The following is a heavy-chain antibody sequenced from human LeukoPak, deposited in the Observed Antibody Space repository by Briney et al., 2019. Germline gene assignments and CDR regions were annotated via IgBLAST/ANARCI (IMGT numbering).Heavy chain of an antibody. CDR2: INPNSGGT. CDR1: GYTFTGYY. V-gene: IGHV1-2*06. D-gene: IGHD6-19*01. Sequence: ASVKVSCKASGYTFTGYYIHWVRQAPGQGLEWMGRINPNSGGTNYAQKFQGRVTMTRDTSISTAYMELSRLRSDDTAVYYCARELPRIAVAGIGGYFDYWGQGTLVTVSS. CDR3: ARELPRIAVAGIGGYFDY. J-gene: IGHJ4*02.